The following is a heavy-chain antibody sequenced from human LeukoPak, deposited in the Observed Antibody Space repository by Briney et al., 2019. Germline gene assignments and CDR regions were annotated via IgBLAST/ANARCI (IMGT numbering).Heavy chain of an antibody. CDR1: GFTFSSYG. Sequence: GGSLRLSCAASGFTFSSYGMHWVSQAPGKGLEWVAVISYDGSNKYYADSVKGRFTISRDNSKNTLYLQMNSLRAEDTAVYYCAKTLAPVVVVAAIDYWGQGTLVTVSS. CDR2: ISYDGSNK. J-gene: IGHJ4*02. V-gene: IGHV3-30*18. CDR3: AKTLAPVVVVAAIDY. D-gene: IGHD2-15*01.